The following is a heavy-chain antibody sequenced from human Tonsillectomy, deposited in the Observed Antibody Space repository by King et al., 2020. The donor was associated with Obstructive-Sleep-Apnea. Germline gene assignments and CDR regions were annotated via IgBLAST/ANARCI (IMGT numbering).Heavy chain of an antibody. V-gene: IGHV3-7*03. Sequence: VQLVESGGGLVQPGGSLRLSCAASGFXFSSYWMSWVRQAPGKGLEWVANIKXDGXEKYYVDSVKGRFTISRDNAQNSLYLQMNSLRAEDTALYYWASXKXGYCSXGXXLIDHXGXGTLVTVSS. J-gene: IGHJ4*02. CDR3: ASXKXGYCSXGXXLIDH. D-gene: IGHD2-15*01. CDR2: IKXDGXEK. CDR1: GFXFSSYW.